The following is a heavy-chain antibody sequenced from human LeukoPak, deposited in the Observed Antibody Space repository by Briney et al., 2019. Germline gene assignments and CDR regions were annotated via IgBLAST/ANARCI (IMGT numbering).Heavy chain of an antibody. V-gene: IGHV3-30-3*01. Sequence: GRSLRLSCAASGFTFSSYAMHWVRQAPGKGLQWVAVISYDGSNKYYADSVKGRFTISRDNSKNTLYLQMNSLRAEDTAVYYCATGDFDYWGQGTLVTVSS. CDR2: ISYDGSNK. CDR1: GFTFSSYA. CDR3: ATGDFDY. D-gene: IGHD1-14*01. J-gene: IGHJ4*02.